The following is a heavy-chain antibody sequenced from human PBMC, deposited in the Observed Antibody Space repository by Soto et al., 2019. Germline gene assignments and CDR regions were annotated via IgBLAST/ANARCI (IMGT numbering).Heavy chain of an antibody. J-gene: IGHJ4*02. CDR3: TLHIVVVTSVHNYFNH. V-gene: IGHV3-15*01. Sequence: EVPLVDSGGGLVKPGGSLTLSCAASGFTFTNAWMSWVRQAPGKGLEWVGRIKSKTDGETTDYAAPVKGRFTISRDDSKNTMYLQMNSLQIEDTAVYYCTLHIVVVTSVHNYFNHWGQGTLVTVSS. CDR2: IKSKTDGETT. CDR1: GFTFTNAW. D-gene: IGHD2-21*02.